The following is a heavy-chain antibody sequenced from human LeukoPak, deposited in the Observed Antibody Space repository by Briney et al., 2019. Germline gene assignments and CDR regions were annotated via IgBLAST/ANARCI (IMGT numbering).Heavy chain of an antibody. D-gene: IGHD1-1*01. Sequence: VASVKVSCKASGYTFTGYYLHWVRQAPGQGLEYMGWINPNSGGTNYAQKFQGRVTVTRDTSINTAYMEPSSLRSDDTAIYYCARDANSGNDPFDYWGQGTLVTVSS. CDR3: ARDANSGNDPFDY. CDR2: INPNSGGT. V-gene: IGHV1-2*02. J-gene: IGHJ4*02. CDR1: GYTFTGYY.